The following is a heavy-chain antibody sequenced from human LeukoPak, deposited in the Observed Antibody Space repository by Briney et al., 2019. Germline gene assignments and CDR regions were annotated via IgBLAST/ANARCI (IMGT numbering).Heavy chain of an antibody. J-gene: IGHJ3*02. CDR2: INPNSRGT. Sequence: SVKVSCKASGYTFTGYYMHWVRQAPGQGLEWMGWINPNSRGTNYAQKFQGRVTMTRDTSISTAHMELSRLRSDDTAVYYCARESRDGYSDAFDIWGQGTMVTVS. V-gene: IGHV1-2*02. D-gene: IGHD5-24*01. CDR1: GYTFTGYY. CDR3: ARESRDGYSDAFDI.